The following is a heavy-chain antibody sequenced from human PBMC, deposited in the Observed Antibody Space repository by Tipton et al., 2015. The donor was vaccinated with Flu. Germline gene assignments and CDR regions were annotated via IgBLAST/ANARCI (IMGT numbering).Heavy chain of an antibody. V-gene: IGHV3-21*01. D-gene: IGHD1-26*01. CDR3: ARAGFRVGATDY. J-gene: IGHJ4*02. CDR2: ISSSSSYI. CDR1: GFTLSSYS. Sequence: GSLRLSCAASGFTLSSYSMNWVRQAPGKGLEWVSSISSSSSYIYYADSVKGRFTISRDNAKNSLYLQMNSLRAEDTAVYYCARAGFRVGATDYWGQGTLVTVSS.